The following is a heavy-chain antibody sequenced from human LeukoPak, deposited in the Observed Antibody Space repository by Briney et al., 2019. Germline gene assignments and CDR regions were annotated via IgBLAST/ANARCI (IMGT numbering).Heavy chain of an antibody. CDR2: IHSGGGGIP. Sequence: GGSLRLSCAASGFTTFSHMNWVRQAPGKGLEWVSVIHSGGGGIPYYADSVKGRFTISRDNSKNTIYLQMNSLRAEDAAVYFCARGGNWDLYYFDFWGQGTLVSVSS. CDR1: GFTTFSH. J-gene: IGHJ4*02. V-gene: IGHV3-53*01. D-gene: IGHD7-27*01. CDR3: ARGGNWDLYYFDF.